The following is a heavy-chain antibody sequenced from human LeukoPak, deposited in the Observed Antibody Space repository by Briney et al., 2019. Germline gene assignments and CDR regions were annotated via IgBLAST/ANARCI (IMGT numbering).Heavy chain of an antibody. J-gene: IGHJ4*02. V-gene: IGHV4-39*07. D-gene: IGHD1-26*01. CDR2: IYYSGST. CDR3: ASWAGAINRHYFDY. CDR1: GGSISSSSYY. Sequence: SETLSLTCTVSGGSISSSSYYWGWIRQPPGKGLEWIGSIYYSGSTYYNPSLKSRVTISVDTSKNQFSLKLSSVTAADTAVYYCASWAGAINRHYFDYWGQGTLVTVSS.